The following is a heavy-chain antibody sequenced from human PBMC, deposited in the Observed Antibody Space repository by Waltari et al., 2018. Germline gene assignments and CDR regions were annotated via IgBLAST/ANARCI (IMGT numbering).Heavy chain of an antibody. Sequence: QVQLQQWGAGLLKPSETLSLTCAVYGGSFSGYYWSWIRQPPGKGLEWSGEINHSGSTNYNPSLKSRVTISVDTSKNQFSLKLSSVTAADTAVYYCRADFWSGYSDYFDYWGQGTLVTVSS. D-gene: IGHD3-3*01. V-gene: IGHV4-34*01. CDR2: INHSGST. CDR1: GGSFSGYY. J-gene: IGHJ4*02. CDR3: RADFWSGYSDYFDY.